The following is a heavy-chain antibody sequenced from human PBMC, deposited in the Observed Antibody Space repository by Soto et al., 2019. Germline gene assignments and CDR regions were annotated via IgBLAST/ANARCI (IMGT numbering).Heavy chain of an antibody. J-gene: IGHJ5*02. Sequence: QLQLQESGPGLVKPSETLSLTCTVSGGSINTRGYFWGWFRQPPGKGLDWIGHVWHNGIPGYNPSRMGRILVSADASRNQFSLEMTSVTASDMGLYYCVYYTDGWYLGGGSWGQGTMVIVSS. CDR3: VYYTDGWYLGGGS. CDR1: GGSINTRGYF. V-gene: IGHV4-39*01. D-gene: IGHD6-19*01. CDR2: VWHNGIP.